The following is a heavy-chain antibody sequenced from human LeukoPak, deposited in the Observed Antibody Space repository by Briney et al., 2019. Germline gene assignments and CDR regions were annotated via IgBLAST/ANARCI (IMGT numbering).Heavy chain of an antibody. J-gene: IGHJ5*02. D-gene: IGHD3-9*01. CDR1: GGSISSSSYY. CDR2: IYYSGST. V-gene: IGHV4-39*01. CDR3: ARHPYYDILRFDP. Sequence: SETLSLTCTVSGGSISSSSYYWGWIRQPPGKGLEWIGSIYYSGSTYYNPSLKSRVTISVDTSKNQFSLKLSSVTAADTAVYYCARHPYYDILRFDPWGQGTLVTVSS.